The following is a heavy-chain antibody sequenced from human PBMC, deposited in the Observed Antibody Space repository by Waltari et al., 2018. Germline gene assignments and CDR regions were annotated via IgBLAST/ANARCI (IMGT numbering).Heavy chain of an antibody. CDR1: GFTVSNNY. CDR2: SYSGGDT. D-gene: IGHD7-27*01. CDR3: ATWTGGSLGAFDN. V-gene: IGHV3-53*01. J-gene: IGHJ3*02. Sequence: EVQLVESGGGLIQPGGSLRLSCEVSGFTVSNNYIGWVRQAPGKGLEWVSVSYSGGDTYDAEAVRGRFTISRDNSKNTLYLQMNSLRVEDTALYYCATWTGGSLGAFDNWGQGTMVTVSS.